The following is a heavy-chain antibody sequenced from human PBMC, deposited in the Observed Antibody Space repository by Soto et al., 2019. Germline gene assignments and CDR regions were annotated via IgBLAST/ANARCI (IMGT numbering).Heavy chain of an antibody. CDR3: ASFYSRSRGEYYYYGMDV. Sequence: ASVKVSCKASGYTFIGYYMHWVRQAPGQGLEWMGWINPNSGDTNYAEKFQGRVTMTRDTSISTAYMDLSRLRSDDTAVYYCASFYSRSRGEYYYYGMDVWGQGTTVTVTS. D-gene: IGHD6-13*01. J-gene: IGHJ6*02. CDR2: INPNSGDT. V-gene: IGHV1-2*02. CDR1: GYTFIGYY.